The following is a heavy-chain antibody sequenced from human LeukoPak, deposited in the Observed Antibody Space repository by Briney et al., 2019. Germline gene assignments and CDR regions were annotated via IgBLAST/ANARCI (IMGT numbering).Heavy chain of an antibody. CDR1: GYTFATYG. D-gene: IGHD3-9*01. Sequence: GASVKVSCKASGYTFATYGISWVRQAPGQGLEWMGWISAYNGDTNYAQKFQGRVTMTTDTSTNTAYMELRSLRSDDTAVYYCARDTNVGYDILTGYYREGPAAFCDYWGQGTLVTVSS. V-gene: IGHV1-18*01. CDR3: ARDTNVGYDILTGYYREGPAAFCDY. CDR2: ISAYNGDT. J-gene: IGHJ4*02.